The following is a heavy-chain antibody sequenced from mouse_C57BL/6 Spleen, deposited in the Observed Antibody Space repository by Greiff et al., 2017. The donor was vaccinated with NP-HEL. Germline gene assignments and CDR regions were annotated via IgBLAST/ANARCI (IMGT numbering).Heavy chain of an antibody. CDR1: GYTFTSYW. Sequence: QVQLQQPGAELVKPGASVKLSCKASGYTFTSYWMHWVKQRPGRGLEWIGRIDPNSGGPKSNQKFKSKATLTVDKPSSTAYMQLSSLTSEDAAFYECARSYYCCSSYYYAKGDWGQGASVTVAS. CDR3: ARSYYCCSSYYYAKGD. CDR2: IDPNSGGP. D-gene: IGHD1-1*01. J-gene: IGHJ4*01. V-gene: IGHV1-72*01.